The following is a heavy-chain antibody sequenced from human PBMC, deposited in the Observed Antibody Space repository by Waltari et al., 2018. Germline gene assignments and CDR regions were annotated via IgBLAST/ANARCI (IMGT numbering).Heavy chain of an antibody. CDR1: GDSIPSASY. Sequence: QVQLQESGPGLVKPSETLSLTCAVPGDSIPSASYWGWIRPPPGKGLEWIGYVYHFGSSSYNPSLKSRVTMSVDTSKRQFSLNLSSVTAADTAVYYCARHESAHYGGFDSWGRGTLVTVSA. CDR3: ARHESAHYGGFDS. D-gene: IGHD4-17*01. CDR2: VYHFGSS. V-gene: IGHV4-38-2*01. J-gene: IGHJ4*02.